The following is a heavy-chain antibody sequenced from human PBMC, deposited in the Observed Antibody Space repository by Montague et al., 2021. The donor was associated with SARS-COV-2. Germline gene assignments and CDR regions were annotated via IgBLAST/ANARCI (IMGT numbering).Heavy chain of an antibody. Sequence: TLSLTCSVSGGSISSSGYYWSWIRQHPGKGLEWIGHIYYFGSTHYXXXVESRATISEDTSKNQFSLKLTSVTAADTAVYYCATSRGYSGYDDIFDYWGQGTLVTVSS. CDR1: GGSISSSGYY. J-gene: IGHJ4*02. V-gene: IGHV4-31*03. CDR3: ATSRGYSGYDDIFDY. CDR2: IYYFGST. D-gene: IGHD5-12*01.